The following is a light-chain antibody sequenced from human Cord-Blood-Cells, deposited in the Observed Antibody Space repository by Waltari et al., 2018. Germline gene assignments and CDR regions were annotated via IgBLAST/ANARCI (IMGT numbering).Light chain of an antibody. CDR1: QSVSSSY. J-gene: IGKJ1*01. CDR2: GAS. Sequence: EIVLTQSPGTLSLSPGERATLPCRASQSVSSSYLAWYQQKPGQAPRLLIYGASSRATGIPDRFSGSGSGTDFTLTISSLEPEDFAVYYCQQYGSSPRTFGQGTKVEIK. V-gene: IGKV3-20*01. CDR3: QQYGSSPRT.